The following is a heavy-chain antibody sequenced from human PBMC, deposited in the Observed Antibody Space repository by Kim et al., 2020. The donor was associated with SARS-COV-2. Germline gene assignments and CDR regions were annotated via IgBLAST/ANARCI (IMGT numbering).Heavy chain of an antibody. V-gene: IGHV3-33*01. CDR2: IWDDGSNK. D-gene: IGHD2-2*01. CDR1: GFTFSSYG. J-gene: IGHJ4*02. CDR3: ARESIVVVPGAIHIRRYYVDY. Sequence: GGSLRLSCAASGFTFSSYGMHWVRQAPGKGLEWVAVIWDDGSNKYYADSVKGRFTISRDNSKNTLYLQMNSLRAEDTAVYYCARESIVVVPGAIHIRRYYVDYWGQGTLVTVSS.